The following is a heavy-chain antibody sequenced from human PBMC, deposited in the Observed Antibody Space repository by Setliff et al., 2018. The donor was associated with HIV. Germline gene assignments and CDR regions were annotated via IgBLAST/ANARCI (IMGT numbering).Heavy chain of an antibody. CDR2: VCPGDSDS. Sequence: PGESLKISCQGSGFTFTNYWIGWVRQMPGKGLEWIGIVCPGDSDSRYSPSFQGQVTISADRTINTAYLQWDSLKASDTAMYYCARQPRGYSYGDGVYLDYWGQGTPVTVSS. J-gene: IGHJ4*02. D-gene: IGHD5-18*01. V-gene: IGHV5-51*01. CDR3: ARQPRGYSYGDGVYLDY. CDR1: GFTFTNYW.